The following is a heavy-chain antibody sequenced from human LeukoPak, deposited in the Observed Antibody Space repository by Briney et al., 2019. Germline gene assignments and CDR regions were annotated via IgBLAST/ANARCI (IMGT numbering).Heavy chain of an antibody. J-gene: IGHJ4*02. CDR2: ISSSSSTI. Sequence: GSLRLSCAASGFPFSSYSMNWVRQAPGKGLEWVSYISSSSSTIYYADSVKGRFTISRDNAKNSLYLQMNSLRTEDTAVYYCARDGTTIFGVVIIRGRHFDYWGQGTLVTVSS. V-gene: IGHV3-48*01. D-gene: IGHD3-3*01. CDR3: ARDGTTIFGVVIIRGRHFDY. CDR1: GFPFSSYS.